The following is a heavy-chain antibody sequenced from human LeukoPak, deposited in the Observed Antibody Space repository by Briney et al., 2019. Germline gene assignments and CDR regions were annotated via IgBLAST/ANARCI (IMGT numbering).Heavy chain of an antibody. CDR3: AKGEYFDY. CDR1: GLTFSSYG. V-gene: IGHV3-30*18. Sequence: TGGSLRLSCAASGLTFSSYGMHWVRQAPGKGLEWVAVISYDGSNKYYADSVEGRFTISRDNSKNTLYLQMNSLRAEDTAVYYCAKGEYFDYWGQGTLVTVSS. CDR2: ISYDGSNK. J-gene: IGHJ4*02.